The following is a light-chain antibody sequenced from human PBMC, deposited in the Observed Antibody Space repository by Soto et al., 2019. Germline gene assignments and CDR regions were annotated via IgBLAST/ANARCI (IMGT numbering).Light chain of an antibody. Sequence: SYELTQPPSVSVSPGQTARITCSGDALPKQYAYWYQQKPGQAPVLVIYKDSERPSGIPERFSSSSSGTTVTLTISGVQAEDEADYYCQSADSSGTYVVFGGGTKVTVL. J-gene: IGLJ2*01. CDR1: ALPKQY. CDR3: QSADSSGTYVV. CDR2: KDS. V-gene: IGLV3-25*03.